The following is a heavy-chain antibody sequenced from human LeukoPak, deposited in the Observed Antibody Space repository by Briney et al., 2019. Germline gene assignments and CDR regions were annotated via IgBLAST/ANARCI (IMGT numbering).Heavy chain of an antibody. CDR3: AREAETVNLDY. CDR1: GFTFSSYA. Sequence: GGSLRLSCAASGFTFSSYAMHWVRQAPGKGLEWVAVISYDGSNKYYADSVKGRFTISRDNSKNTLYLQMNSLRAEDTAVYYCAREAETVNLDYWGQGTLVTVSS. J-gene: IGHJ4*02. CDR2: ISYDGSNK. V-gene: IGHV3-30-3*01.